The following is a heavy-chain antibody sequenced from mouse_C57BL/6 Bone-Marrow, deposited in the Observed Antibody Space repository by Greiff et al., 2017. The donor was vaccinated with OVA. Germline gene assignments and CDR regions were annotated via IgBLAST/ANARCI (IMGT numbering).Heavy chain of an antibody. Sequence: QVQLQQPGAELVMPGASVKLSCKASGYTFTSYWMHWVKQRPGQGLEWIGEIDPSDSYTNYNQKFKGKSTLTVDKSSSTAYMQLSSLTSGDSAVYYCASPGNLDYWGQGTTLTVSS. J-gene: IGHJ2*01. D-gene: IGHD2-1*01. CDR1: GYTFTSYW. V-gene: IGHV1-69*01. CDR2: IDPSDSYT. CDR3: ASPGNLDY.